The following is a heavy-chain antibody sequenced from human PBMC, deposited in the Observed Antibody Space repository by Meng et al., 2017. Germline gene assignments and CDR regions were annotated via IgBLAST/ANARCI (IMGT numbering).Heavy chain of an antibody. V-gene: IGHV3-21*01. CDR2: ISSSSSYI. D-gene: IGHD6-19*01. Sequence: EVQLVGCGGGLVKPGGSLRLSCAASGFTFSSYSMNWVRQAPGKGLEWVSSISSSSSYIYYADSVKGRFTISRDNAKNSLYLQMNSLRAEDTAVYYCASYSSGWWDPKEGNYWGQGTLVTVSS. J-gene: IGHJ4*02. CDR3: ASYSSGWWDPKEGNY. CDR1: GFTFSSYS.